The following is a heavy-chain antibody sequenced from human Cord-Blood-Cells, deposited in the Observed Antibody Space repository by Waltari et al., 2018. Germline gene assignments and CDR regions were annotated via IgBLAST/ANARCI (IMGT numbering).Heavy chain of an antibody. D-gene: IGHD1-20*01. J-gene: IGHJ4*02. CDR2: IYHSGST. V-gene: IGHV4-30-2*01. CDR1: GGSISSGGYS. Sequence: QLQLQESGSGLVKPSQTLSLTCAVSGGSISSGGYSWSWIRQPPGKGLEWIGYIYHSGSTYDTPSLKSRVTISVDRSKNQFSLKLSSVTAADTAVYYCARGVRLSYNWNYFDYWGQGTLVTVSS. CDR3: ARGVRLSYNWNYFDY.